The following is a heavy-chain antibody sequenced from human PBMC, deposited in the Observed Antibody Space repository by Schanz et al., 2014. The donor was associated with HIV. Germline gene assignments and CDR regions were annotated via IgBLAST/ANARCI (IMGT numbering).Heavy chain of an antibody. CDR2: INHSEST. D-gene: IGHD6-25*01. CDR3: GRVSGYYGMDV. J-gene: IGHJ6*02. V-gene: IGHV4-34*01. CDR1: GGSFSGYY. Sequence: QVQLQQWGAGLLKPSETLSLKCAVYGGSFSGYYWTWIRQSPGKGLEWIGEINHSESTNYNPSLKRRVPLSVDTSKNQFSLKLSSVTAVDTAVYYCGRVSGYYGMDVWGQGTAVTVSS.